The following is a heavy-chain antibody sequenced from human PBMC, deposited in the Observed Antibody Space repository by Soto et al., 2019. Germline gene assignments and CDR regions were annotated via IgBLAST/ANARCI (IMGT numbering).Heavy chain of an antibody. CDR1: GESPRRNYY. CDR3: ARAPLSHDSRGYYYRPFDY. CDR2: IDYNTST. Sequence: KLSHRNTVSGESPRRNYYRICRLLHPEKNLKYIRYIDYNTSTYYTPNLKSRLTISIGTSENQFSMKLSSVTAADTAVYYCARAPLSHDSRGYYYRPFDYWGQGSLVSVS. V-gene: IGHV4-31*03. D-gene: IGHD3-22*01. J-gene: IGHJ4*02.